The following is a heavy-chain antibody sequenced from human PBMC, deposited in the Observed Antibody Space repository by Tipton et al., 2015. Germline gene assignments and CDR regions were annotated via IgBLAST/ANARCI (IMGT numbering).Heavy chain of an antibody. V-gene: IGHV3-74*03. Sequence: GSLRLSCAASGFSSSSYWMEWVRQAPGKGLAWVSRINSDGSDTTYADSVKGRFTISRDDAKNSLYLQMNNLRAEDTAVYYCARDRDGYEDAFDIWGQGTMVTVSS. CDR3: ARDRDGYEDAFDI. CDR1: GFSSSSYW. D-gene: IGHD5-12*01. CDR2: INSDGSDT. J-gene: IGHJ3*02.